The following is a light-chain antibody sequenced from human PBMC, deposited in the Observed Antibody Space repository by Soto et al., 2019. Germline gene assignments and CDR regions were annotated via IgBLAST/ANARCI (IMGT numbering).Light chain of an antibody. CDR2: DAS. J-gene: IGKJ1*01. V-gene: IGKV1-5*01. CDR3: QQYNSYPWT. CDR1: QSISSW. Sequence: DIQMTQSPSTLSASVGDRVTSTCRASQSISSWLAWYQQKPGKAPKLLIYDASSLESGVPSRFSGSGSGTEFTLTISSLQPDDLATYYCQQYNSYPWTFGQGTKVEIK.